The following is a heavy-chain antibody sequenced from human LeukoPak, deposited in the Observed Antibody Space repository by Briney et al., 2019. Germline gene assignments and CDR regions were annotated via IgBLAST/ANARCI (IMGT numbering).Heavy chain of an antibody. D-gene: IGHD2-2*01. V-gene: IGHV6-1*01. J-gene: IGHJ5*02. CDR2: TYYRSTWYH. CDR3: ARRLTQYDCFDP. CDR1: GYSLPRNSVS. Sequence: SQTLSLTYALSGYSLPRNSVSWNWIRQSPPRGLEWLGRTYYRSTWYHDYAVSVRGRITVNPDTSKNQFSLHLNSVTPEDTAVYYCARRLTQYDCFDPWGQGILVTVSS.